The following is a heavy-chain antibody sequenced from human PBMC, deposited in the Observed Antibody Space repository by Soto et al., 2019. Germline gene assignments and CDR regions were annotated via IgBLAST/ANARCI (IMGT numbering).Heavy chain of an antibody. CDR1: GFTFRSYG. J-gene: IGHJ3*02. D-gene: IGHD6-25*01. CDR3: AKVPAPNDAFDI. CDR2: ISYDGSNK. Sequence: SLRLSCAASGFTFRSYGMHWVRQAPGKGLEWVAVISYDGSNKYYADSVKGRFTISRDNSKKTLYLRMNSLRVEDTAVYYCAKVPAPNDAFDIWGQGTMVTVSS. V-gene: IGHV3-30*18.